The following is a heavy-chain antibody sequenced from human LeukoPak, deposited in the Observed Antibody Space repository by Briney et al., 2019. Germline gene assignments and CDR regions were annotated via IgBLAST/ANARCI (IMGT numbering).Heavy chain of an antibody. CDR3: ARTAGHDYDFWSGYYNGMDV. J-gene: IGHJ6*02. D-gene: IGHD3-3*01. CDR1: GFTFSNYA. V-gene: IGHV3-30-3*01. Sequence: GGSLRLSCVASGFTFSNYAMHWVRQAPVKGLEWVAVVSYDGYSQYYADSVKGRFTISRDNSKNTLYLQMNSLRAENTAVYYCARTAGHDYDFWSGYYNGMDVWGQGTTVTVSS. CDR2: VSYDGYSQ.